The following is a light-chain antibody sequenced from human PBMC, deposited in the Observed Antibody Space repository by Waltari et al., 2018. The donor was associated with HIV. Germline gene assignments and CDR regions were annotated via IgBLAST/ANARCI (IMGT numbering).Light chain of an antibody. CDR2: NNSDSDT. CDR3: MIWHTNTWV. Sequence: QTVLTQPSSLSASPGASASLTCTLRSGINVDTFRVYWYQQKPGTPPQYLLRNNSDSDTQQGSGASSRFSGSKATSANASILLISGLQSEDEADYYCMIWHTNTWVFGGGTKLTVL. V-gene: IGLV5-45*03. J-gene: IGLJ3*02. CDR1: SGINVDTFR.